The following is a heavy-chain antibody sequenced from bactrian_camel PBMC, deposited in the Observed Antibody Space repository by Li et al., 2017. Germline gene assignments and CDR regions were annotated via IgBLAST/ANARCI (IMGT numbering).Heavy chain of an antibody. Sequence: VQLVESGGGSAQVGGSLRLSCVASRASYCTFMSWHRQAQGKEREFVSRIASDGTTTYADSVKGRFTISQDNAKNTVYLQMISLKPEDTAMYYCIPECRNGGLIRSYWGQGTQVTVS. CDR1: RASYCTF. CDR2: IASDGTT. CDR3: IPECRNGGLIRSY. D-gene: IGHD5*01. V-gene: IGHV3S53*01. J-gene: IGHJ4*01.